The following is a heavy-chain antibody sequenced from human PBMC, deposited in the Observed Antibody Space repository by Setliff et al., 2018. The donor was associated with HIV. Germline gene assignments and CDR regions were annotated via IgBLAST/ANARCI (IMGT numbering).Heavy chain of an antibody. V-gene: IGHV3-23*01. J-gene: IGHJ4*02. CDR3: AKTQTVITVYGPFDS. CDR2: ISGSGDIT. CDR1: EFTFSSYT. D-gene: IGHD4-4*01. Sequence: QPGGSLRLSCAASEFTFSSYTMKWVRQAPGKGLEWVSVISGSGDITYYRESVKGRFTVSRDNSNNTVYLQMNSLRAEDTAMYYCAKTQTVITVYGPFDSWGQGTPVTVSS.